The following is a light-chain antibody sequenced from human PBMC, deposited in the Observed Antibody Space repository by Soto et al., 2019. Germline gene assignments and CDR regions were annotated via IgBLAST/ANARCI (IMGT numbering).Light chain of an antibody. Sequence: DIVMTQSPDSLAVSLGERAAINCKSSQSVLYSSNNKNYLAWYQQRPGQPPKLLIYWASARESGAPDRFSGSGSGTDFTLTISSLQAEDVAVYYCQQYYSTPVTFGQGTRLEI. J-gene: IGKJ5*01. CDR3: QQYYSTPVT. CDR2: WAS. V-gene: IGKV4-1*01. CDR1: QSVLYSSNNKNY.